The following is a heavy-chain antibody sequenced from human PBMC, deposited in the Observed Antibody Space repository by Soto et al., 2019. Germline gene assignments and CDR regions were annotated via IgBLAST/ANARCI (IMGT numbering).Heavy chain of an antibody. CDR2: IIPIFGTA. CDR1: GGTFSSYA. CDR3: ARRSCGGDCCTYYCDY. D-gene: IGHD2-21*02. V-gene: IGHV1-69*01. Sequence: QVQLVQSGAEVKKPGSSVKVSCKASGGTFSSYAISWVRQAPGQGLEWMGGIIPIFGTANYAQKFQGRVTITGDESTSTAYMELSSLRSEDTAVDYWARRSCGGDCCTYYCDYWGQGTLVTVSS. J-gene: IGHJ4*02.